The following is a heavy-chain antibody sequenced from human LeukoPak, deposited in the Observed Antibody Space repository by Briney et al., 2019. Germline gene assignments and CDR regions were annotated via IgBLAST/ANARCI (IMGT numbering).Heavy chain of an antibody. CDR1: GGSFSGYY. CDR2: INHSGST. D-gene: IGHD5-12*01. V-gene: IGHV4-34*01. CDR3: ARGLSGYDFGFDY. J-gene: IGHJ4*02. Sequence: PSETLSLTCAVYGGSFSGYYWSWIRQPPGKGLEWIGEINHSGSTNYNPSLKSRVTISVDTSKNQFSLKLSSVTAAGTAVYYCARGLSGYDFGFDYWGQGTLVTVSS.